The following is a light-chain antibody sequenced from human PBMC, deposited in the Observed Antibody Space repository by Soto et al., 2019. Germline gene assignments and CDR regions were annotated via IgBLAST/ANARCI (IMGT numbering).Light chain of an antibody. J-gene: IGKJ1*01. V-gene: IGKV4-1*01. CDR3: QKYGNSRGT. CDR1: QSVLYSSNNKNY. CDR2: NAS. Sequence: DIVMTQSPDSLAVSLGERATINCKSSQSVLYSSNNKNYLAWYQQKPGQAPRLLIYNASSRATGIPDRFSGSGSGTDFTLTISRLEPEDFAVYYCQKYGNSRGTFGQGTKVDIK.